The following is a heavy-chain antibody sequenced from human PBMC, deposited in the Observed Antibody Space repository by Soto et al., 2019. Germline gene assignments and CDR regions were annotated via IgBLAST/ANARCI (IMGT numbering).Heavy chain of an antibody. Sequence: GASVKVSCKASGFTFTSSAVQWVRQARGQRLEWIGWIVVGSGNTNYAQKFQERVTITRDMSTSTAYMELSSLRSEDTAVYYCAAVKGPITTYSSGWNFDYWGQGXLVTVHS. CDR1: GFTFTSSA. CDR2: IVVGSGNT. D-gene: IGHD6-19*01. J-gene: IGHJ4*02. V-gene: IGHV1-58*01. CDR3: AAVKGPITTYSSGWNFDY.